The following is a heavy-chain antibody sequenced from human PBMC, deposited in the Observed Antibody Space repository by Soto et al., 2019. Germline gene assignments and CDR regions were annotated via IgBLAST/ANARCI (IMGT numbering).Heavy chain of an antibody. Sequence: QVQLQESGPGLVKPSQTLSLTCTVSGGSISSGGYYWSWIRQHPGKGLEWIGYIYYSGSTYYNPSLKRRVTISVYTYKNQSSLKLSSVTAADTAVYYCARSGYSYGPNPLLYWGQGTLVTVSS. CDR3: ARSGYSYGPNPLLY. J-gene: IGHJ4*02. CDR1: GGSISSGGYY. CDR2: IYYSGST. V-gene: IGHV4-31*03. D-gene: IGHD5-18*01.